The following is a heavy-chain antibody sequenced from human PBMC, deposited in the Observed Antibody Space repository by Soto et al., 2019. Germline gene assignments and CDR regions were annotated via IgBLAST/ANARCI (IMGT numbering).Heavy chain of an antibody. Sequence: SETLSRTCAVYGGSFSGYYWSWIRQPPGKGLEWIGEINHSGSTNYNPSLKSRVTISVDTSKNQFSLKLSSVTAADTAVYYCAGGTRSGYYYIPDYYYYYGMDVWGQGTTVNRLL. D-gene: IGHD3-22*01. CDR1: GGSFSGYY. CDR2: INHSGST. CDR3: AGGTRSGYYYIPDYYYYYGMDV. J-gene: IGHJ6*02. V-gene: IGHV4-34*01.